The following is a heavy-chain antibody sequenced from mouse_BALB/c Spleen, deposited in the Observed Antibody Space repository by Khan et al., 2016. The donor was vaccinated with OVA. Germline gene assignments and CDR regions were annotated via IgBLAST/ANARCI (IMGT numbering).Heavy chain of an antibody. Sequence: EVQLQESGPGLVKPSQSLSLTCTVTGYSITSDYAWNWIRLFPGNKLEWMGYISYSGRTSYNPSLKSRISVTRDTSKNQFFLQLNSVTTEDTATYYCAMGRTYWGQGTLVTVSA. CDR2: ISYSGRT. CDR3: AMGRTY. CDR1: GYSITSDYA. V-gene: IGHV3-2*02. D-gene: IGHD4-1*01. J-gene: IGHJ3*01.